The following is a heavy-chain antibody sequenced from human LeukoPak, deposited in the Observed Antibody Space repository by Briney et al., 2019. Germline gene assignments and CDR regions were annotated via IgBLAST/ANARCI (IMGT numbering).Heavy chain of an antibody. J-gene: IGHJ4*02. CDR2: ISTSGGSS. CDR1: GFTFSSYA. D-gene: IGHD3-22*01. Sequence: GGSLRLSCGASGFTFSSYAMSWVRQAPGKGLEWVSGISTSGGSSSYADSVKGRFTISRDNPRNTLYMQMNSLRAEDTALYYCAIMHPYYDGSGYWVQWGQGTLVTVSS. V-gene: IGHV3-23*01. CDR3: AIMHPYYDGSGYWVQ.